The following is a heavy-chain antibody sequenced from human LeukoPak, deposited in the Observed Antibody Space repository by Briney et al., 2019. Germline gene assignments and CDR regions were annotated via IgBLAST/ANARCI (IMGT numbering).Heavy chain of an antibody. Sequence: KTGGSLRLSCAASGFTFSDYHMTWIRQAPGKGLEYVSFIYTAGDRIDYADSVKGRFTISRDNAGGSLFLQMNSLRAEDTAVYYCARDLGNQGIRGMDVWGQGTTVTVSS. CDR3: ARDLGNQGIRGMDV. J-gene: IGHJ6*02. CDR1: GFTFSDYH. V-gene: IGHV3-11*01. D-gene: IGHD3-3*02. CDR2: IYTAGDRI.